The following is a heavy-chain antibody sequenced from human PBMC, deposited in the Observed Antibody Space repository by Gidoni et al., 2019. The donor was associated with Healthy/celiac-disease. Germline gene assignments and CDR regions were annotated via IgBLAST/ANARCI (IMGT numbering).Heavy chain of an antibody. V-gene: IGHV3-30-3*01. CDR1: GFTFSSYA. CDR3: ARDDHGMDGKLDY. J-gene: IGHJ4*02. CDR2: ISYDGSNK. Sequence: QVQLVESGGGVVQPGRSLRLSCAASGFTFSSYAMHWVRQAPGKGLEWVAVISYDGSNKYYADSVKGRFTISRDNSKNTLYLQMNSLRAEDTAVYYCARDDHGMDGKLDYWGQGTLVTVSS. D-gene: IGHD1-26*01.